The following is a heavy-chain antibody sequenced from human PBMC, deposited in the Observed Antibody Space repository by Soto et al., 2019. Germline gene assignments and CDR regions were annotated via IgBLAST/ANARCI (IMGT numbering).Heavy chain of an antibody. V-gene: IGHV3-23*01. CDR2: ISGSASST. D-gene: IGHD2-15*01. CDR3: AKVRSMVVAATFYYYYGMDV. Sequence: GSLRLSCAASGFTFSSYAMSWVRQAPGKGLEWVSAISGSASSTYYADSVKGRFTISRDNSKNTLYLQMNSLRAEDTAVYYCAKVRSMVVAATFYYYYGMDVWGQRTTVIV. CDR1: GFTFSSYA. J-gene: IGHJ6*02.